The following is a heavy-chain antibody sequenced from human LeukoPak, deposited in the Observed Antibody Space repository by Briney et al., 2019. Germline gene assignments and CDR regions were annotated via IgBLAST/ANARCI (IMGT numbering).Heavy chain of an antibody. CDR2: ISYDGSNK. V-gene: IGHV3-30*18. CDR3: AKDPINWGYSYGHFDY. CDR1: GFTFSSYG. J-gene: IGHJ4*02. D-gene: IGHD5-18*01. Sequence: PGRSLRLSCAASGFTFSSYGMHWVRQAPGKGLEWVAVISYDGSNKYYADSVKGRFTISRDNSKNTLYLQMNSLRAEDTAVYYCAKDPINWGYSYGHFDYWGQGTLVTVSS.